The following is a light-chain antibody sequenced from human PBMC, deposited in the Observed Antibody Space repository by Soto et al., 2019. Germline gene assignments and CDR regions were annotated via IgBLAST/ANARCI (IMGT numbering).Light chain of an antibody. CDR1: QSVNTN. V-gene: IGKV3-15*01. J-gene: IGKJ1*01. Sequence: EIVITQSPATLSLSPRQRFTLSCRASQSVNTNLAWYQHKPGQTPRLLIYGASTRATGIPARFSGTGSGTDFTLTISSLQPDDFATYYCQHYNSYSEAFGQGTKVDIK. CDR2: GAS. CDR3: QHYNSYSEA.